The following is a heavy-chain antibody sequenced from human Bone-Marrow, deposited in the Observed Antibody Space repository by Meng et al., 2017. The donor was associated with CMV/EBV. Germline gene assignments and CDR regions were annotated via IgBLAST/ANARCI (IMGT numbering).Heavy chain of an antibody. CDR1: GFTFSSYW. Sequence: GESLKISFAGSGFTFSSYWMSLVRQAPGKGLEWVSVIYSGGRTYYEDSVQGRFTITRDNSKNTLYLQMNSLRAEDTAVYYCASWQVARQYYYYYYGTDVWGQGTTVTVSS. J-gene: IGHJ6*02. D-gene: IGHD5-12*01. V-gene: IGHV3-53*01. CDR3: ASWQVARQYYYYYYGTDV. CDR2: IYSGGRT.